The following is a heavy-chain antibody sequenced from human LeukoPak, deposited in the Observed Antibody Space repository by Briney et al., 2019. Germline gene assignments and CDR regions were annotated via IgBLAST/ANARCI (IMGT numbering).Heavy chain of an antibody. J-gene: IGHJ3*02. V-gene: IGHV3-30*02. CDR2: IRHDGSNK. CDR3: AREPYNSDDVAFDI. CDR1: GCTFSSYG. Sequence: EGSLRLSCAASGCTFSSYGMNWVRQAPGKGLEWMAFIRHDGSNKYYADTVKGRFTISRDNSKNTVYLQMNSLRAEDTAVYYCAREPYNSDDVAFDIWGQGTMVTVSS. D-gene: IGHD1-20*01.